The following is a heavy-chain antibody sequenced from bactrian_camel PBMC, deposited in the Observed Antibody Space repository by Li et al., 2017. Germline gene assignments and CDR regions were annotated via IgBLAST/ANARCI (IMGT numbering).Heavy chain of an antibody. Sequence: VQLVESGGGLVQPGRGLRLSCAASGFTFRDYAMIWVRQGPGKGLEWVSRINGAGDQLYYADSIKGRFTISRDNDKNILYLQLDSLKTEDTAVYYCATYGGSWRNEYNYWAQGTQVTVS. J-gene: IGHJ4*01. CDR3: ATYGGSWRNEYNY. D-gene: IGHD6*01. CDR1: GFTFRDYA. CDR2: INGAGDQL. V-gene: IGHV3S40*01.